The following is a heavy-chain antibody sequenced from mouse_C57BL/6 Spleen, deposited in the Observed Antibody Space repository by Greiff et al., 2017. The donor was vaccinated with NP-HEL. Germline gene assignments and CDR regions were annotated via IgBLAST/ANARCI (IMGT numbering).Heavy chain of an antibody. V-gene: IGHV1-15*01. Sequence: QVQLKESGAELVRPGASVTLSCKASGYTFTDYEMHWVKQTPVHGLEWIGAIDPETGGTAYNQKFKGKAILTADKSSSTAYMELRSLTSEDSAVYYCTRGHYGSSYNAMDYWGQGTSVTVSS. J-gene: IGHJ4*01. CDR1: GYTFTDYE. D-gene: IGHD1-1*01. CDR2: IDPETGGT. CDR3: TRGHYGSSYNAMDY.